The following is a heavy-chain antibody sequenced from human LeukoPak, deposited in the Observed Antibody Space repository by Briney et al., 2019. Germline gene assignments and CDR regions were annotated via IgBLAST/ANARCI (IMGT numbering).Heavy chain of an antibody. CDR1: VGSISSYD. V-gene: IGHV4-59*01. J-gene: IGHJ4*02. CDR2: IYYSGST. CDR3: ARDLELRGGFDY. D-gene: IGHD1-7*01. Sequence: PSETLSLTCTVSVGSISSYDWSWIRHPPWKGLEWIGYIYYSGSTNYNPSLKSRVTISVDTSKNQFSLKLSSVTAADTAVYYCARDLELRGGFDYWGQGTLVTVSS.